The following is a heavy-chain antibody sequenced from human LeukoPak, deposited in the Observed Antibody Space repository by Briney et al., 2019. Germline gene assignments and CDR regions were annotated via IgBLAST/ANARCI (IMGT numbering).Heavy chain of an antibody. CDR1: GFTFSSYA. V-gene: IGHV3-30-3*01. D-gene: IGHD6-19*01. CDR3: ARDSIGQWLVLDY. Sequence: GGSLRLSCAASGFTFSSYAMQWVRQAPGKGLEWVAVISYDGSNKYYADSVKGRFTISRDNSKNTLYLQMNSLRAEDTAVYYCARDSIGQWLVLDYWGQGTLVTVSS. CDR2: ISYDGSNK. J-gene: IGHJ4*02.